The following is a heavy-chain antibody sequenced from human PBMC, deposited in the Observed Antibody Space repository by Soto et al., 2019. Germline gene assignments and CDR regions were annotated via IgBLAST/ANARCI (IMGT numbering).Heavy chain of an antibody. CDR1: GFTFSSYA. J-gene: IGHJ5*02. CDR3: AREEGIRWFDP. D-gene: IGHD6-13*01. CDR2: ISYDGSNK. V-gene: IGHV3-30-3*01. Sequence: PGGSLRLSCAASGFTFSSYAMHWVRQAPGKGLEWVAVISYDGSNKYYADSVKGRFTISRDNSKNTLYLQTNSLRAEDTAVYYCAREEGIRWFDPWGQGTLVTVSS.